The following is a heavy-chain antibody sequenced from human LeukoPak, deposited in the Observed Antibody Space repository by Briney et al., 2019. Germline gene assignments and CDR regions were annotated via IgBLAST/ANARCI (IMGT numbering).Heavy chain of an antibody. Sequence: GGSLRLSCAASGFIFSNYAMTWVRQAPGKGLEWVSALSGSGDSTYYADSVKGRFTISRDNPKNTVYLQMNSLRAEDTATYYCAKDANSGSYFFYFDYWGQGTLVTVSS. V-gene: IGHV3-23*01. CDR3: AKDANSGSYFFYFDY. J-gene: IGHJ4*02. CDR2: LSGSGDST. D-gene: IGHD1-26*01. CDR1: GFIFSNYA.